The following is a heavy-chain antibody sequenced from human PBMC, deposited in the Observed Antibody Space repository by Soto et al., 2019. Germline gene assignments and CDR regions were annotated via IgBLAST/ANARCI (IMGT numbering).Heavy chain of an antibody. D-gene: IGHD6-13*01. V-gene: IGHV3-53*01. J-gene: IGHJ6*01. CDR2: IYSGGST. CDR1: GFTVGRNY. Sequence: LILSCAASGFTVGRNYMSWFRQAPGKGLEWVSVIYSGGSTYYADSVKGRFTISRDNSKNTLYLQMKSLRAEDTAVYYCARDGDSSWSINYYGMDVWGQGTTVTVSS. CDR3: ARDGDSSWSINYYGMDV.